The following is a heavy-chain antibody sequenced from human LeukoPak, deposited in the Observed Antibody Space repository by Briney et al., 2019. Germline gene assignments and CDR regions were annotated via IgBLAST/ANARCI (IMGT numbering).Heavy chain of an antibody. CDR3: ARDRRCSSTSCLYYFDY. Sequence: PGGSLRLSCAVSGFTFRSYWMSWVRQAPGKGLEWVANINQDGSEKYYVDSVKGRFTISRDNAKNSLYLQMTSLRAEDTAVYYCARDRRCSSTSCLYYFDYWGQGTLVTVSS. CDR2: INQDGSEK. J-gene: IGHJ4*02. CDR1: GFTFRSYW. D-gene: IGHD2-2*01. V-gene: IGHV3-7*01.